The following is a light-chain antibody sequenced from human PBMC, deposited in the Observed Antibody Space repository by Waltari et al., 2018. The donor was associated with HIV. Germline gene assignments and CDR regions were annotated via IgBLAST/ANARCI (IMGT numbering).Light chain of an antibody. V-gene: IGLV3-21*02. CDR2: DGA. CDR1: NLGSKS. CDR3: QVWDSGSAHVV. J-gene: IGLJ2*01. Sequence: SYVLTQPPSVSVAPGQTAGITCGGDNLGSKSVHWYQQKPGQAPVLLIYDGADLPSGIPERFSGSNAENTATLTIGRVEAGDEADYYCQVWDSGSAHVVFGGGTNLAVL.